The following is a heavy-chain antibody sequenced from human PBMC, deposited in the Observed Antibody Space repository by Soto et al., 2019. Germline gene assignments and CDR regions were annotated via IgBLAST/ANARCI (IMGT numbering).Heavy chain of an antibody. Sequence: QITLKESGPPLVKPTQTLTLTCTFSGFSLSTSGVGVGWIRQPPGKALEWLALIYWDDDKRYSPSLKSRLTITXXTXKXXVVLTMTNMDPVDTATYYCAHRYWDYGDYLDAFDIWGQGTMVTVSS. CDR1: GFSLSTSGVG. CDR2: IYWDDDK. D-gene: IGHD4-17*01. V-gene: IGHV2-5*02. J-gene: IGHJ3*02. CDR3: AHRYWDYGDYLDAFDI.